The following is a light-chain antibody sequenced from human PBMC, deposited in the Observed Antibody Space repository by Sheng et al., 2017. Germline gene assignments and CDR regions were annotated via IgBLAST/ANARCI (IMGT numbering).Light chain of an antibody. CDR3: LLFFDGAFV. V-gene: IGLV7-43*01. CDR2: DAS. Sequence: QTVVTQEPSLTVSPGGTVTLTCASSTGSVTSDHHPNWFQQKPGQKPRALIYDASNKYFWTPARFSGSLLGGKVALTLSGVQPEDEADYYCLLFFDGAFVFGTGTKVTVL. J-gene: IGLJ1*01. CDR1: TGSVTSDHH.